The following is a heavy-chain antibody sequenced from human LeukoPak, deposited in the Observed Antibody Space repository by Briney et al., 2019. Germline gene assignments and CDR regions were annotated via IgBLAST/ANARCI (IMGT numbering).Heavy chain of an antibody. J-gene: IGHJ4*02. Sequence: APVKVSCKASGYTFTSYGISWVRQAPGQGLEWMGWISAYNGNTNYAQKLQGRVTMTTDTSTSTAYMELRSLRSDDTAVYYCARVGVVVAATLSSDYWGQGTLVTVSS. V-gene: IGHV1-18*04. CDR1: GYTFTSYG. CDR2: ISAYNGNT. CDR3: ARVGVVVAATLSSDY. D-gene: IGHD2-15*01.